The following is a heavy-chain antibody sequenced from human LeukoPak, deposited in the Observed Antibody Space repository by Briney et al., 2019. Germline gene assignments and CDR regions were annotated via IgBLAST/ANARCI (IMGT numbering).Heavy chain of an antibody. CDR1: GYTFTYY. CDR2: INPNSGGT. V-gene: IGHV1-2*02. J-gene: IGHJ6*04. CDR3: AREHSSLDV. Sequence: ASVKVSCKASGYTFTYYMHWVRQAPGQGLEWMGWINPNSGGTNYARKFQGRVTMTRDTSISTAYMELSRLRSDDTAVYYCAREHSSLDVWGKGTTVTISS.